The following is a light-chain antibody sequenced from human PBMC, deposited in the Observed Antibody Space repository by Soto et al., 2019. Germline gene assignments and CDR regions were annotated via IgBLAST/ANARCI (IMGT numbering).Light chain of an antibody. J-gene: IGLJ3*02. CDR3: ETWDRNTHTV. CDR1: SGHSSYI. CDR2: LEGSGSY. Sequence: QSVLTQSSSASASLGSSVKLTCTLSSGHSSYIIAWHQQQPGKAPRYLMKLEGSGSYNKGSGVPDRFSGSSSGADRYLTISNLQFEDEADDDCETWDRNTHTVFGGGTKVTVL. V-gene: IGLV4-60*02.